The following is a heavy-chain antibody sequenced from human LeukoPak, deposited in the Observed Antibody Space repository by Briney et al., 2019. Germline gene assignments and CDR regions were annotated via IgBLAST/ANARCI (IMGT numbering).Heavy chain of an antibody. D-gene: IGHD3-22*01. CDR1: GVTFINYA. CDR3: AKGWRKGSYDADY. CDR2: ISGSGGDT. J-gene: IGHJ4*02. Sequence: PGGSLRLSCAASGVTFINYAMTWVRQAPGKGLEWVSAISGSGGDTYYADSVKGRFNISRDNSKNTLYLPMNSLRAEDTVLYYCAKGWRKGSYDADYWGQGTLVTVSS. V-gene: IGHV3-23*01.